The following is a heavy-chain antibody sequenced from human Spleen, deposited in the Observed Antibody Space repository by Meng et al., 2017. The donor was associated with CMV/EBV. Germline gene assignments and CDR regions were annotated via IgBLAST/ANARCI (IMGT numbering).Heavy chain of an antibody. J-gene: IGHJ3*02. D-gene: IGHD2-15*01. CDR3: ARLPTWYGFDI. CDR1: GVTFTNYA. V-gene: IGHV1-69*10. Sequence: SVKVSCKASGVTFTNYAIGWVRQAPGQGLEWMGQIIPVIGVANYAQKFQGRVTIIADKSTGTGYTELSSLRSDDTAIYYCARLPTWYGFDIWGQGTLVTVSS. CDR2: IIPVIGVA.